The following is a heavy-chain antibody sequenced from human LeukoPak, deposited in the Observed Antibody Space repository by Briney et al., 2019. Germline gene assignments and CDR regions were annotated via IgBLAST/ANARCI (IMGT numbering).Heavy chain of an antibody. Sequence: PGGSLRLFCAASGFTFSSYSMNWVRLAPGKGLEWVSSISSSSSYIYYADSVKGRFTISRDNAKNSLYLQMNSLRAEDTAVYYRARASGWFGELWLSRGYYFDYWGQGTLVTVSS. CDR2: ISSSSSYI. CDR1: GFTFSSYS. J-gene: IGHJ4*02. V-gene: IGHV3-21*01. D-gene: IGHD3-10*01. CDR3: ARASGWFGELWLSRGYYFDY.